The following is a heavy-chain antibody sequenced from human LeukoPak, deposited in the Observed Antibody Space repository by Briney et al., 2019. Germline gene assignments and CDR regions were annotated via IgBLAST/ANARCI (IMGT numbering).Heavy chain of an antibody. CDR1: GGSISTYY. J-gene: IGHJ4*02. D-gene: IGHD4-17*01. CDR2: IYTSGST. Sequence: SETLSLTCTVPGGSISTYYWSWIRQPAGKGLEWIGRIYTSGSTNYNPSLKSRVTMSVDTSKDQFSLKLSSVTAADTAVYYCARDSGHYGIGLWGQGTLVTVSS. CDR3: ARDSGHYGIGL. V-gene: IGHV4-4*07.